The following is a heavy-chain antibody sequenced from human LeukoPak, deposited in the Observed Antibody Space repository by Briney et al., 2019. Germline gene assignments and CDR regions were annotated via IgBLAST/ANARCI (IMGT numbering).Heavy chain of an antibody. J-gene: IGHJ4*02. V-gene: IGHV3-7*01. CDR1: GFTSSSYW. CDR3: ARDPSSLRDSYDY. Sequence: GGSLRLSCAASGFTSSSYWMNWVRQAPGKGLEWVANIKQDGSEKYYVDSVKGRFTISRDNAKNSLYLQMNSLRAEDTAVYYCARDPSSLRDSYDYWGQGTLVTVSS. CDR2: IKQDGSEK.